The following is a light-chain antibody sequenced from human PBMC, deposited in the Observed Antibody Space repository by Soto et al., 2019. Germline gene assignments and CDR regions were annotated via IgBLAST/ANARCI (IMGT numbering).Light chain of an antibody. CDR3: QQRNYWPIT. CDR2: DSS. V-gene: IGKV3-11*01. CDR1: QSVGSY. J-gene: IGKJ5*01. Sequence: EIVLTQSPATLSLSPWELVTLSGRASQSVGSYLAWYQQKLGQAPRLLIYDSSKRATGIPARFSGSGSGTVFTLTINSLEPEDFAVYYCQQRNYWPITFGQGTRLEI.